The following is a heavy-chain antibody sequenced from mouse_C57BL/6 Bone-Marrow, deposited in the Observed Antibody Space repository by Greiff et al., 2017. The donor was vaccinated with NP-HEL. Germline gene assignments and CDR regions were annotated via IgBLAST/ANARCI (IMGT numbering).Heavy chain of an antibody. D-gene: IGHD2-4*01. Sequence: VQLQQSGAELARPGASVKLSCKASGYTFTSYGISWVKQRNGQGLEWIGEIYPRSGNTYYTEPVKGKATLTADKSSSTAYMELRSLHAEDSAVSFCARERAYYDYDWFAYWGQGTLVTVSA. J-gene: IGHJ3*01. CDR2: IYPRSGNT. CDR3: ARERAYYDYDWFAY. V-gene: IGHV1-81*01. CDR1: GYTFTSYG.